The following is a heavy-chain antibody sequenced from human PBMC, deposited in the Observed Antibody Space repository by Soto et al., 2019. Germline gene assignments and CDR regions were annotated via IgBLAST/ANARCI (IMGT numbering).Heavy chain of an antibody. D-gene: IGHD3-9*01. CDR3: ARHQDHFYEILTGAYYYYAMDV. CDR2: IYPRDSDT. J-gene: IGHJ6*02. V-gene: IGHV5-51*01. Sequence: PGESLKISCKGSGYSFTNFWIAWVRQMPGKGLEWTGIIYPRDSDTRYSPSFQGQVTISADKSTRTAYLQWSSLKASDTAMYYCARHQDHFYEILTGAYYYYAMDVWGQGTTVTVSS. CDR1: GYSFTNFW.